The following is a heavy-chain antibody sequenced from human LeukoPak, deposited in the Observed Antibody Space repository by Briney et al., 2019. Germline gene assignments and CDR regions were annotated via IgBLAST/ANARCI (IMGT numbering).Heavy chain of an antibody. CDR3: VRNVN. CDR2: IRHDGSEQ. Sequence: GGSLRLSCAASGFTFTGSWMSWVRQAPGKGLEWVANIRHDGSEQYYADSVRGRFTISRDNAKNSLYLQIDSLRAEDTAVYYCVRNVNWGRGTLVTVSS. CDR1: GFTFTGSW. J-gene: IGHJ4*02. V-gene: IGHV3-7*05.